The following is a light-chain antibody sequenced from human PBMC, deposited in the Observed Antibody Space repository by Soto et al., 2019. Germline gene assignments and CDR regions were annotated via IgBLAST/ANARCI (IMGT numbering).Light chain of an antibody. CDR3: FSYTSLSTVV. Sequence: QSALTQPASVSGSPGQSITISCTGTSSDVGGYNHVSWYQHSPGKAPKLILFDVSDRPSGVSHRFSGSKYCNTASLTISGLQAEDEADYYCFSYTSLSTVVFGGGTKLTVL. V-gene: IGLV2-14*01. J-gene: IGLJ2*01. CDR2: DVS. CDR1: SSDVGGYNH.